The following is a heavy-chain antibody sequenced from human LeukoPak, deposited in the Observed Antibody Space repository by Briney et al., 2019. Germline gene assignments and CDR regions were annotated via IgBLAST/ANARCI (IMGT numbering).Heavy chain of an antibody. D-gene: IGHD6-13*01. Sequence: PSETLSLTCTVSGGSISSYYWSWIRQHLGRGLEWIGYIYYSGSTNYNPSLKSRVTISVDTSKNQFSLKLSSVTAADTAVYYCARAVAAAGFFDYWGQGTLVTVSS. CDR3: ARAVAAAGFFDY. CDR2: IYYSGST. V-gene: IGHV4-59*01. CDR1: GGSISSYY. J-gene: IGHJ4*02.